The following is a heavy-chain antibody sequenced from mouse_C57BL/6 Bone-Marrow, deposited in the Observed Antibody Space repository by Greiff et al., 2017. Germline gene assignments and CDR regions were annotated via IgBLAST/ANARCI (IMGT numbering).Heavy chain of an antibody. J-gene: IGHJ4*01. CDR3: VWLRRWY. V-gene: IGHV1-9*01. Sequence: QVHLKQSGAELMKPGASVKLSCKATGYTFTGYWIEWVKQRPGHGLEWIGEILPGSGSTNYNEKFKGKATFTADTSSNTAYMQLSSLTTEDSTIYKRVWLRRWYWGQGTSVTVSS. CDR1: GYTFTGYW. CDR2: ILPGSGST. D-gene: IGHD2-2*01.